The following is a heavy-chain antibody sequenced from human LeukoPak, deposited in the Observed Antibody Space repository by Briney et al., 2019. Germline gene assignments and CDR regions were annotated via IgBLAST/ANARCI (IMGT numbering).Heavy chain of an antibody. V-gene: IGHV1-8*01. CDR3: ARGPPNWGYDY. CDR2: MSPNSGNT. D-gene: IGHD7-27*01. J-gene: IGHJ4*02. Sequence: ASVKVSCKASGYTFTSYDINWVRQATGQGLEWMGWMSPNSGNTGYAQKFQGRVTMTRSTSMSTAYMELSSLRSEDTAVYYCARGPPNWGYDYWGQGTLVTVSS. CDR1: GYTFTSYD.